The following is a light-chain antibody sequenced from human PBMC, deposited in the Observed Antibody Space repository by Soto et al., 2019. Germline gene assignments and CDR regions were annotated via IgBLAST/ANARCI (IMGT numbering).Light chain of an antibody. V-gene: IGKV3-11*01. CDR1: HSFWFP. Sequence: VLTQAPVTLSLSPGERATLSCRASHSFWFPLAWYQQKPGQAPRLLIYDAYNRATGIPARFSGSGSGTDFTLTISSLEPEDSAVYYCQQRHMWPITFGQGTRLEIK. J-gene: IGKJ5*01. CDR2: DAY. CDR3: QQRHMWPIT.